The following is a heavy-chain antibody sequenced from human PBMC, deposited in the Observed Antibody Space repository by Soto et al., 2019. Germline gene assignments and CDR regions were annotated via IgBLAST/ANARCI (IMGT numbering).Heavy chain of an antibody. CDR2: ISSSSSTI. D-gene: IGHD6-19*01. Sequence: ESGGGLVQPGGSLRLSCAASGFTFSSYSMNWVRQAPGKGLEWVSYISSSSSTIYYADSVKGRFTISRDNAKNSLYLQMNSLRDEDTAVYYCARDTSSGWYEHNYYYYYMDVWGKGTTVTVSS. CDR3: ARDTSSGWYEHNYYYYYMDV. CDR1: GFTFSSYS. J-gene: IGHJ6*03. V-gene: IGHV3-48*02.